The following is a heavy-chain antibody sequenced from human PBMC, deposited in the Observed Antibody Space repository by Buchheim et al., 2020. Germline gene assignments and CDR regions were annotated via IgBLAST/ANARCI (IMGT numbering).Heavy chain of an antibody. V-gene: IGHV1-46*01. CDR2: INPSGGTT. Sequence: QVQLVQSGAEVKKPGASVKVSCKASGYTFTSYYIHWVRQAPGQGLEWMGIINPSGGTTSYAQKFQGRVTMTRDTSTSTAYMELSSLRSEDTAVYYCARDRWDSSSWYRAALGYFDYWGQGTL. J-gene: IGHJ4*02. D-gene: IGHD6-13*01. CDR3: ARDRWDSSSWYRAALGYFDY. CDR1: GYTFTSYY.